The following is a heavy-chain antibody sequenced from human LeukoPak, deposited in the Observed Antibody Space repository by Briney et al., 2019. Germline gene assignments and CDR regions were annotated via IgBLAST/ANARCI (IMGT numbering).Heavy chain of an antibody. CDR1: GGSISNYY. CDR3: ARHPDYDDYYFDY. D-gene: IGHD4-17*01. CDR2: IFYSGST. V-gene: IGHV4-59*08. J-gene: IGHJ4*02. Sequence: PSETLSLTCTVSGGSISNYYWSWIRQAPGKGLEWIGYIFYSGSTNYNPSLKSRVTISVDTSKNQFSLKLSSVTAADTAVYYCARHPDYDDYYFDYWGQGTLVTVSS.